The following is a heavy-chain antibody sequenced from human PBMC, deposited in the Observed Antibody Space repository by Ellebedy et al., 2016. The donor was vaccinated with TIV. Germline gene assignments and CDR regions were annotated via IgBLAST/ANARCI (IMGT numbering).Heavy chain of an antibody. Sequence: GESLKISCAASGFTFSSYDMKWVRQAPGKGLEWVSVVSGSGGRIYYADSVKGRFTISRDNSKNTLYLQMQSLRGEDTAVYYCGKVRGGSLRPSGWFVDYWGQGTLVTVSS. CDR1: GFTFSSYD. J-gene: IGHJ4*02. D-gene: IGHD6-19*01. V-gene: IGHV3-23*01. CDR3: GKVRGGSLRPSGWFVDY. CDR2: VSGSGGRI.